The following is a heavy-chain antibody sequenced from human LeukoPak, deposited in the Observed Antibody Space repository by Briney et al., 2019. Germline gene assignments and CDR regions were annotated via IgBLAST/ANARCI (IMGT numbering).Heavy chain of an antibody. J-gene: IGHJ3*02. V-gene: IGHV3-7*03. CDR2: IKQDGSEK. D-gene: IGHD3-10*01. CDR3: AKPLEVRGANDAFDI. Sequence: GGSLRLSCAASGFTFSSYWMSWVRQAPGKGLEWVANIKQDGSEKYYVDSVKGRFTISRDNAKNSLYLQMNSLRAEDTAVYYCAKPLEVRGANDAFDIWGQGTMVTVSS. CDR1: GFTFSSYW.